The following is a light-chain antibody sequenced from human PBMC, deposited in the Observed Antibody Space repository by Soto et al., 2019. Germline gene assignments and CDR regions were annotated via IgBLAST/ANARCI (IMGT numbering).Light chain of an antibody. CDR2: EVS. CDR3: SSYTTSTTRV. CDR1: SSDVGYYNY. V-gene: IGLV2-14*01. Sequence: QSALTQPASVSGSPGQSITISCTGTSSDVGYYNYVSWYQQHPGKAPKVMIYEVSNRPSGVSNRFSGSKSGNTASLTISGLQAEDEADYYCSSYTTSTTRVFGGGTKLTVL. J-gene: IGLJ3*02.